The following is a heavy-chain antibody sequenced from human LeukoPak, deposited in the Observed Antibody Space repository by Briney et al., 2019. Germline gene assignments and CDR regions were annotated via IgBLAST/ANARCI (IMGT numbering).Heavy chain of an antibody. J-gene: IGHJ4*02. D-gene: IGHD1-1*01. V-gene: IGHV4-30-2*01. CDR3: ARENGGIDY. CDR2: IYHSGST. Sequence: SETLSLTCAVYGGSFSGYYWSWIRQPPGKGLEWIGYIYHSGSTYYNPSLKSRVTISVDRSKNQFSLKLSSVTAADTAVYYCARENGGIDYWGQGTLVTVSS. CDR1: GGSFSGYY.